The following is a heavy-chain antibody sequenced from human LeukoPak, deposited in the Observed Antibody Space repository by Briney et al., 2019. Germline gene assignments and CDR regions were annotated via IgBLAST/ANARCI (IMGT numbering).Heavy chain of an antibody. CDR3: ARDYDFWSGYRDY. Sequence: SETLSLTCAVSGYSISSGYYWGWIRQPPGKGLEWIGSIYHSGSTYYNPSLKSRVTISVDTSKNQFPLKLSSVTAADTAVYYCARDYDFWSGYRDYWGQGTLVTVSS. CDR1: GYSISSGYY. CDR2: IYHSGST. D-gene: IGHD3-3*01. J-gene: IGHJ4*02. V-gene: IGHV4-38-2*02.